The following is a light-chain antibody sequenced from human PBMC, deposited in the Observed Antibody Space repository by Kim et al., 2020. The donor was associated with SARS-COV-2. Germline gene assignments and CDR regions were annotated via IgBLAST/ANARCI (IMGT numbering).Light chain of an antibody. J-gene: IGLJ2*01. CDR1: S. CDR2: NDS. V-gene: IGLV3-21*04. CDR3: QVWDRSSDVNVV. Sequence: SVHWYQQKPGQAPVVVIYNDSDRPSGIPERFSASNSANTATLTISGVEAGDEAAYYRQVWDRSSDVNVVFGGGTQLTVL.